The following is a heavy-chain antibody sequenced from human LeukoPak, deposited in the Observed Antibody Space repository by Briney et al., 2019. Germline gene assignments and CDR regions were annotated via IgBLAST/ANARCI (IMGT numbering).Heavy chain of an antibody. J-gene: IGHJ4*02. CDR3: VNDLGWNTGY. CDR1: GFTFSSYN. D-gene: IGHD1/OR15-1a*01. V-gene: IGHV3-48*01. CDR2: ISSITRVI. Sequence: GGSLRLSCAASGFTFSSYNMNWVRQAPGKGLGWVSYISSITRVIHYADSVKGRFTISRDTGKSSLCLQMNSLRAADTAVYYCVNDLGWNTGYGGQARLVTVSS.